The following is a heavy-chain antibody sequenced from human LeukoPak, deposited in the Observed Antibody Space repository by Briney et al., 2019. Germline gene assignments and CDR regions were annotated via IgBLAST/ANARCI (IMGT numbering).Heavy chain of an antibody. D-gene: IGHD6-13*01. J-gene: IGHJ5*02. CDR3: ARFPRNSSSWYWFDP. CDR1: GGSFSGYY. CDR2: INHSGST. Sequence: SETLSLTCAVYGGSFSGYYWGWIRQPPGKGLEWIGEINHSGSTNYNPSLKRRVTISVDPSKNQFSLKLSSVTAADTAVYYCARFPRNSSSWYWFDPWGQGTLVTVSS. V-gene: IGHV4-34*01.